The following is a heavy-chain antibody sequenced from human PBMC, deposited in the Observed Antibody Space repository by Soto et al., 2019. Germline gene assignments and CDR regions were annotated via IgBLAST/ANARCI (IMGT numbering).Heavy chain of an antibody. Sequence: TGGSLRLSCAASGFTFSNSAMTWVRQTPGKGLEWVSTISGSNGDSTYYADSVKGRFTISRDNAKNSLYLQMNSLRAEDTAVYYCASLGMIVAEGGVYWGQGTLVTVSS. J-gene: IGHJ4*02. CDR1: GFTFSNSA. CDR3: ASLGMIVAEGGVY. CDR2: ISGSNGDST. V-gene: IGHV3-23*01. D-gene: IGHD3-22*01.